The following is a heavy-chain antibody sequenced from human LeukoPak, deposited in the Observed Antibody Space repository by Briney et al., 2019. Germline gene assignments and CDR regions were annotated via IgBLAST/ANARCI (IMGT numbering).Heavy chain of an antibody. CDR1: GGSISSGNYF. V-gene: IGHV4-61*09. CDR2: IYSGST. D-gene: IGHD3-3*01. J-gene: IGHJ4*01. Sequence: PSETLSLTCTVSGGSISSGNYFWCWIRQPATKGLEWIAHIYSGSTKYNPTLKSRVTMSVDASRNQFSLKLSPVTAADTAVYYCARGPYYDFWRGYPYFDYWGQGALVTVSS. CDR3: ARGPYYDFWRGYPYFDY.